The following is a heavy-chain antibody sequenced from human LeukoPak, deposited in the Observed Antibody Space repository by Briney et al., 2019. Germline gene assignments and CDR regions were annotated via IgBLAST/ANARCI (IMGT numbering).Heavy chain of an antibody. CDR3: ATWRTAKTGFDY. D-gene: IGHD1-1*01. CDR1: GECISNHNYY. V-gene: IGHV4-39*01. Sequence: PSETLSLTCTLSGECISNHNYYDASIRQPPGKGLECIGSIYYSGSPYYNPSLKSLVTIPLASSKNQSSLRLSSVTDADAAVYYCATWRTAKTGFDYWGQGTLVTVSS. CDR2: IYYSGSP. J-gene: IGHJ4*02.